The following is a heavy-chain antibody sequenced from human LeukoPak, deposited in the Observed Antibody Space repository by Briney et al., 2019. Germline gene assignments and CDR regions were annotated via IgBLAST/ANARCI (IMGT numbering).Heavy chain of an antibody. CDR3: VKDHAESLLTTIITLPPGY. D-gene: IGHD3-3*01. CDR1: AFTFSSYA. Sequence: GGSLRLSCAASAFTFSSYAMSWVRQAPGKGLEWVSSISSSSGTTKYADSVKGRFTFSRDNSQNTLYLQLNSLRAEDTAVYYCVKDHAESLLTTIITLPPGYWGQGTLVTVSS. CDR2: ISSSSGTT. J-gene: IGHJ4*02. V-gene: IGHV3-23*01.